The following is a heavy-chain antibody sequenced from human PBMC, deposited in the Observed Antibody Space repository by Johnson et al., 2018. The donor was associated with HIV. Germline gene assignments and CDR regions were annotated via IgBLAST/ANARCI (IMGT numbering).Heavy chain of an antibody. V-gene: IGHV3-15*01. D-gene: IGHD3-16*01. J-gene: IGHJ3*02. Sequence: RLVESGGGRAQPGGSLRLSCAVSGFSFTNAWMSWVRQAPGKGLEWVGHIKSKTDGATTDYAAPVRGRFTISRDDSKNTLYLQMNSLRAEDTAVYYCAKDGAWGADAFDIWGQGTMVTVSS. CDR2: IKSKTDGATT. CDR1: GFSFTNAW. CDR3: AKDGAWGADAFDI.